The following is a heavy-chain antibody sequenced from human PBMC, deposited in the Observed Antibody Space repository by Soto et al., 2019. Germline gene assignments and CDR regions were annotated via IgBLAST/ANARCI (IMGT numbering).Heavy chain of an antibody. J-gene: IGHJ6*02. CDR2: IDHNGVA. CDR3: ARMNRDYYYSGMDV. CDR1: GDSISSSKW. V-gene: IGHV4-4*02. Sequence: SETQSLTCGVSGDSISSSKWWTWVRQTPGNGLEWIGKIDHNGVANYNPSLEGRVTISKDISKNQISLKVTSVAAADSAVYYCARMNRDYYYSGMDVWGQGATVTVYS.